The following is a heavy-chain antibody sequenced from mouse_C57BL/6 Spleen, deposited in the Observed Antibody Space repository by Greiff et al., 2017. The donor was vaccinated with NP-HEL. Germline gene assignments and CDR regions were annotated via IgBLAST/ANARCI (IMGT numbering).Heavy chain of an antibody. V-gene: IGHV5-6*01. CDR2: ISSGGSYT. D-gene: IGHD1-1*01. CDR1: GFTFSSYG. CDR3: ARDYGSSYGYFDY. J-gene: IGHJ2*01. Sequence: EVKLMESGGDLVKPGGSLKLSCAASGFTFSSYGMSWVRPTPDKRLEWVATISSGGSYTYYPDSVKGRFTISRDNAKNTLYLQMSSLKSEDTAMYYCARDYGSSYGYFDYWGQGTTLTVSS.